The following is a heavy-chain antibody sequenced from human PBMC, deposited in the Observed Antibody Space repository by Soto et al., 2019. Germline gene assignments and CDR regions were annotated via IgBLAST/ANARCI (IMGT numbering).Heavy chain of an antibody. CDR1: GGSFSGYY. D-gene: IGHD3-22*01. CDR3: ARGQYYYDSSGYSPFDY. V-gene: IGHV4-34*01. CDR2: INHSGST. Sequence: SETLSLTCAVYGGSFSGYYWSWIRQPPGKGLEWIGEINHSGSTNYNPSLKSRVTISVDTSKNQFSLKLSSVTAADTAVYYCARGQYYYDSSGYSPFDYWGQGTLVTVSS. J-gene: IGHJ4*02.